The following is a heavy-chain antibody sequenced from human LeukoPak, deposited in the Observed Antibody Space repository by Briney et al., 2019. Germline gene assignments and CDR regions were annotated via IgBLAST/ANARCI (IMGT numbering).Heavy chain of an antibody. J-gene: IGHJ4*02. CDR3: ARGLSGYSSSLGY. V-gene: IGHV3-23*01. D-gene: IGHD6-6*01. CDR1: GFTFSSYG. Sequence: GGSLRLSCAASGFTFSSYGMSWVRQAPGKGLEWVSAISGSGGSTSYADSVKGRFTISRDNAKNTLYLQMNSLRAEDTAVYYCARGLSGYSSSLGYWGQGTLVTVSS. CDR2: ISGSGGST.